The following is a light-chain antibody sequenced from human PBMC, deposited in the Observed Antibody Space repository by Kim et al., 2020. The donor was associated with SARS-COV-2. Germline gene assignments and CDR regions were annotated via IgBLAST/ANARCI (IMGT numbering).Light chain of an antibody. CDR1: HSLLNSNGNND. V-gene: IGKV2-28*01. CDR2: LGS. Sequence: GEPASISCRSSHSLLNSNGNNDVDWYLQKPGQSPQLLIYLGSNRASGVPDRFSASGSGTEFTLQISRVEAGDVGLYYCMQGRYLYTFGQGTKLEI. J-gene: IGKJ2*01. CDR3: MQGRYLYT.